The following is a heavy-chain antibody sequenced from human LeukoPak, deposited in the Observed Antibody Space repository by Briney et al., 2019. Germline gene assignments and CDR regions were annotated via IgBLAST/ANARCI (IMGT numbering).Heavy chain of an antibody. V-gene: IGHV4-34*01. J-gene: IGHJ4*02. D-gene: IGHD5-24*01. CDR3: ASRSRRDGYNYVHFDY. CDR2: INHSGST. Sequence: GSLRLSCAASGFTFSDYYMSWIRQPPGKGLEWIGEINHSGSTNYNPSLKSRVTISVDTSKNQFSLKLSSVTAADTAVYYCASRSRRDGYNYVHFDYWGQGTLVTVSS. CDR1: GFTFSDYY.